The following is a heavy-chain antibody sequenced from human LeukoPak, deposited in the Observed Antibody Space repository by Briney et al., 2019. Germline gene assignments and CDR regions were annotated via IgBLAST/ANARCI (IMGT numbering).Heavy chain of an antibody. D-gene: IGHD3-10*01. V-gene: IGHV3-30*04. CDR2: ISYDGSNK. CDR1: GFTFSSYA. CDR3: ARDPYYYGSETENYFDY. Sequence: GGTLRLFCAASGFTFSSYAMHWVRQAPGKGLEWGAVISYDGSNKYYADSVKGRFTISRDNSKNTLYLQMNSLRAEDTAVYYCARDPYYYGSETENYFDYWGQGTLVTVSS. J-gene: IGHJ4*02.